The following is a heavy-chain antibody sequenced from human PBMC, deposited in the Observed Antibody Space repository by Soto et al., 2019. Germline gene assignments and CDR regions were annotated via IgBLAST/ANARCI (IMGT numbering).Heavy chain of an antibody. Sequence: SVKVSCKASGGTFSSYAISWVRQAPGQGLEWMGGIIPIFGTANYAQKFQGRVTIIADESTSTAYMELNSLTSEDTAVYYCARERYYGSGRSYYYYGMDVWGQGTTVTVSS. J-gene: IGHJ6*02. V-gene: IGHV1-69*13. CDR2: IIPIFGTA. CDR1: GGTFSSYA. CDR3: ARERYYGSGRSYYYYGMDV. D-gene: IGHD3-10*01.